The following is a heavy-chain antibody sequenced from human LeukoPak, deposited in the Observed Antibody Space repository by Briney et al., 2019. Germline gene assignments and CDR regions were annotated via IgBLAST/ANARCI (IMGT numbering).Heavy chain of an antibody. J-gene: IGHJ3*01. CDR2: IYHSGST. Sequence: SETLSLSCTVSVASIISGCYSWSWIRQPPGKGLEWIGYIYHSGSTYYNPSLKSRVTISVDRSKNQFSLKLISVTAADTAVFYCCREILWGAFDHWGQGKMVTVSS. D-gene: IGHD1-26*01. CDR1: VASIISGCYS. CDR3: CREILWGAFDH. V-gene: IGHV4-30-2*01.